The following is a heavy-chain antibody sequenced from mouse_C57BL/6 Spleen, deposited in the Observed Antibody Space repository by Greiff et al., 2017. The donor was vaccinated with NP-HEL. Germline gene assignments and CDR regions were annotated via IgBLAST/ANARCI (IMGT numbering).Heavy chain of an antibody. CDR1: GYTFTSYW. J-gene: IGHJ4*01. CDR3: ATIYYGNPYYAMDY. Sequence: QVQLQQSGAELVKPGASVKMSCKASGYTFTSYWITWVKQRPGQGLEWIGDIYPGSGSTNYNEKFKSKATLTVDTSSSTAYMQLSSLTSEDSAVYYCATIYYGNPYYAMDYWGQGTSVTVSS. CDR2: IYPGSGST. V-gene: IGHV1-55*01. D-gene: IGHD2-1*01.